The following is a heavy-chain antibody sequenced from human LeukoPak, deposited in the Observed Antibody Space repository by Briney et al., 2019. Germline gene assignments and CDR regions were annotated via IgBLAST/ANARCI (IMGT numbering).Heavy chain of an antibody. J-gene: IGHJ4*02. D-gene: IGHD3-22*01. Sequence: SETLSLTCAVYGGSFSGYYWSWIRQPPGKGLEWIGEINHSGSTNYNPSLKSRVTISVDTSKNQFSLKLSSVTAADTAVYYCARGPTYYYDSSGYYDWDQGTLVTVSS. CDR3: ARGPTYYYDSSGYYD. V-gene: IGHV4-34*01. CDR2: INHSGST. CDR1: GGSFSGYY.